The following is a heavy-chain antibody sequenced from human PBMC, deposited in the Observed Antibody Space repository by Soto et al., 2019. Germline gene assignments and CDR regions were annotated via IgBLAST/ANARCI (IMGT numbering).Heavy chain of an antibody. CDR3: ASGYFQKYYYDSSGYPRVDY. D-gene: IGHD3-22*01. CDR2: ISSSSSTI. V-gene: IGHV3-48*02. J-gene: IGHJ4*02. Sequence: GSLRLSCAASGFTFSSYSMNWVRQAPGKGLEWVSYISSSSSTIYYADSVKGRFTISRDNAKNSLYLQMNSLRDEDTAVYYCASGYFQKYYYDSSGYPRVDYWGQGTLVTVSS. CDR1: GFTFSSYS.